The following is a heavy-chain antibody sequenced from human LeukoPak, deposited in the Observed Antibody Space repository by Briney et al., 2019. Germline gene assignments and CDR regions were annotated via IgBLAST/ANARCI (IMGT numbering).Heavy chain of an antibody. V-gene: IGHV4-59*01. CDR2: IYYGGST. Sequence: PSETLSPTCTVSGGSITSYYWSWIRQPPGKGLEWIGYIYYGGSTNYNPSLKSRVTISVDTSKSQFSLKLSSVTAADTAVYYCARGGGYHRNWGQGTLVTVSS. CDR1: GGSITSYY. D-gene: IGHD5-12*01. CDR3: ARGGGYHRN. J-gene: IGHJ4*02.